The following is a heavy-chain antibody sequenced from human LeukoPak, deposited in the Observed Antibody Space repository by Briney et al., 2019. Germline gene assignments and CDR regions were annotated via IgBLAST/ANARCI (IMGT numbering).Heavy chain of an antibody. V-gene: IGHV3-20*04. CDR1: GLTFDDYG. Sequence: PGGSLRLSCEASGLTFDDYGMNWVRQAPSKGLEWVSGINWNGVRIGYADSVKGRFTTSRDNAKNSLYLQMNSLRVEDTALYYCARDYGSGSYFDYWGQGTLVTVSS. D-gene: IGHD3-10*01. J-gene: IGHJ4*02. CDR3: ARDYGSGSYFDY. CDR2: INWNGVRI.